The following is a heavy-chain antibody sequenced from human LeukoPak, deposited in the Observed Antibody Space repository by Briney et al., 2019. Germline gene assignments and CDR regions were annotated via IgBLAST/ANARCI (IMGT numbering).Heavy chain of an antibody. CDR2: INPNSGGT. Sequence: ASVKVSCKASGYTFTGYYMHWVRQVPGQGLEWMGWINPNSGGTNYAQKFQGRVTMTRDTSISTAYMELSRLRSDDTAVYYCARDRYCSSTSCPRGGLDYWGQGTLVTVSS. CDR1: GYTFTGYY. V-gene: IGHV1-2*02. CDR3: ARDRYCSSTSCPRGGLDY. D-gene: IGHD2-2*01. J-gene: IGHJ4*02.